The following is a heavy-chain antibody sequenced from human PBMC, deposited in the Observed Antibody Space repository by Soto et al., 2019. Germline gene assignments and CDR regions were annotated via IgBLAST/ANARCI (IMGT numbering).Heavy chain of an antibody. Sequence: QVQLQQWGAGLLKPSETLSLTCAVYGGSFSGYYWSWIRQPPGKGLEWIGEINHSGSTNYNPSLKSRVTISVDTSTTQFSLKLSSVTAADTAVYYCARSRVYSSSWYNWFDPWGQGTLVTVSS. V-gene: IGHV4-34*01. CDR2: INHSGST. CDR1: GGSFSGYY. J-gene: IGHJ5*02. D-gene: IGHD6-13*01. CDR3: ARSRVYSSSWYNWFDP.